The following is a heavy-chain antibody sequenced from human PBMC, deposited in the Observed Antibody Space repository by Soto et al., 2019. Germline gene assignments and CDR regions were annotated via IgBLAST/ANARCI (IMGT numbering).Heavy chain of an antibody. CDR2: IIAGNGNT. D-gene: IGHD2-2*01. CDR3: AREGYCSSTSCFDY. V-gene: IGHV1-3*01. J-gene: IGHJ4*02. CDR1: GYTFTNYA. Sequence: GASVKVSCKVSGYTFTNYAMHWVRQAPGQRLEWMGWIIAGNGNTKYSQKFQGRVTITRDTSASTAYMELRSLRSADTAVYYCAREGYCSSTSCFDYWGKGTLFTVSS.